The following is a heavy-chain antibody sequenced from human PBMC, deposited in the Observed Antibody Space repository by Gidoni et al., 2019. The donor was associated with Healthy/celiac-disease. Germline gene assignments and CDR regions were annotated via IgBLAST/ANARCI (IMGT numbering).Heavy chain of an antibody. CDR3: ARDLMSSGWYGY. J-gene: IGHJ4*02. CDR2: ISSSSSYI. V-gene: IGHV3-21*01. CDR1: GSTFSSYS. D-gene: IGHD6-19*01. Sequence: EVQLVESGGGLVKPGGSLRRSWSASGSTFSSYSMNWVRQAPGKGLEWVSSISSSSSYIYYADSVKGRFTISRDNAKNSLYLQMNSLRAEDTAVYYCARDLMSSGWYGYWGQGTLVTVSS.